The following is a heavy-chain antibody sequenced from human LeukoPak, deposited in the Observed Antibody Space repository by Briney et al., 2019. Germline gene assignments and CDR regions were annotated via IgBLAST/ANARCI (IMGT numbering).Heavy chain of an antibody. Sequence: GGSLRLSCAASGFTFSRYGMNWVRQAPGKGLEWVSLISGSAGRTYYADSVKGRFTISRDNSKNTLYLQMSSLRAEDTAVYYCAKEPRHCGGDCFSLLDSWGQGTLVTVSS. J-gene: IGHJ4*02. CDR1: GFTFSRYG. CDR2: ISGSAGRT. CDR3: AKEPRHCGGDCFSLLDS. D-gene: IGHD2-21*02. V-gene: IGHV3-23*01.